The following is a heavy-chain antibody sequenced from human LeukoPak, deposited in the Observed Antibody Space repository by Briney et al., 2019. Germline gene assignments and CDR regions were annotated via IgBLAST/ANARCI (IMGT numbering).Heavy chain of an antibody. J-gene: IGHJ4*02. D-gene: IGHD3-9*01. Sequence: SETLSLTCTVSGGSISSYYWNWIRQHPGKGLEWIGYIYYSGSTYYNPSLKSRVTISVDTSKNQFSLKLSSVTAADTAVYYCARAGRYFDWSDFDYWGQGTLVTVSS. CDR3: ARAGRYFDWSDFDY. CDR1: GGSISSYY. CDR2: IYYSGST. V-gene: IGHV4-59*06.